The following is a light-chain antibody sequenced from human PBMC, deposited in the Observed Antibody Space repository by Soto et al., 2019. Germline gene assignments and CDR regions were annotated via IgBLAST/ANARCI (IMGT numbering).Light chain of an antibody. CDR3: QQYGSSGT. CDR1: QSVSNNY. Sequence: EIVLTQSPGTLSLSPGERATLSCRASQSVSNNYLAWYQQKPGQAPRLLIYGASNSATGIPDRFSGSGSGTDFTLTISRLEPEDFAVYYCQQYGSSGTCGQGTKVEI. CDR2: GAS. V-gene: IGKV3-20*01. J-gene: IGKJ1*01.